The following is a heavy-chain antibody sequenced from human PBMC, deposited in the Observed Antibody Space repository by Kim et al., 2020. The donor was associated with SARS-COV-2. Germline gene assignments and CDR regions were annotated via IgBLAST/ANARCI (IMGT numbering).Heavy chain of an antibody. D-gene: IGHD2-21*02. CDR2: ISTTSSSK. J-gene: IGHJ1*01. Sequence: GGSLRLSCAASGFPFSLYDMHWVRQAPGKGLEWVSYISTTSSSKYYADSAKGRFTASRDNAKNSVFLQMNSLRADDTGVYFCAIVPISSVVTRDWGQGTRVTVSA. CDR3: AIVPISSVVTRD. CDR1: GFPFSLYD. V-gene: IGHV3-48*01.